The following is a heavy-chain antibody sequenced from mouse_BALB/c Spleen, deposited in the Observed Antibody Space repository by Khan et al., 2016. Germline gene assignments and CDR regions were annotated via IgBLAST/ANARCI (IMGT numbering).Heavy chain of an antibody. CDR2: SYPGDGDT. V-gene: IGHV1-87*01. CDR1: GYTSANYW. Sequence: QVQLQQSGAELARPGASVRLSCKVSGYTSANYWTQWVKQRPGQGLEWIGSSYPGDGDTRYSQKFKDKATLTADKSSSSAYMHLRSVASEDSAVYYCADALFVYWGQGTLVTVSA. CDR3: ADALFVY. J-gene: IGHJ3*01.